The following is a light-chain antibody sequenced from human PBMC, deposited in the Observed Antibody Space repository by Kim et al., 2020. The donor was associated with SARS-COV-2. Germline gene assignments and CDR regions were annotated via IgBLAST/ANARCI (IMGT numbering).Light chain of an antibody. V-gene: IGLV3-1*01. Sequence: VSPGQTARITCSGDKLGDKYACWYQQKPGQSPVLVIYQDSKRPSGIPERFSGSNSGNTATLTISGTQAMDEADYYCQAWDSSTVVFGTGTKVTVL. CDR3: QAWDSSTVV. CDR2: QDS. CDR1: KLGDKY. J-gene: IGLJ1*01.